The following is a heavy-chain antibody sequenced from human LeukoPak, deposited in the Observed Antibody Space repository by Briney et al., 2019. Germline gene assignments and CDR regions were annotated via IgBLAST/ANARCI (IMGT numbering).Heavy chain of an antibody. V-gene: IGHV1-46*01. Sequence: GASVKVSCKASGYTLTSYYMHWVRQAPGQGLEWMGIINPSGGSTSYAQKFQGRVTMTRDTSTSTVYMELSSLRSEDTAVYYCARDPSRGGGRVPGSLGVKPPTKRDYYYGMDVWGQGTTVTVSS. J-gene: IGHJ6*02. CDR3: ARDPSRGGGRVPGSLGVKPPTKRDYYYGMDV. D-gene: IGHD2-15*01. CDR1: GYTLTSYY. CDR2: INPSGGST.